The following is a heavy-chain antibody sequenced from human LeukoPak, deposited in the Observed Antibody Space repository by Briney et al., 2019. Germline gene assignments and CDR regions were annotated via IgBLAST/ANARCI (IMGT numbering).Heavy chain of an antibody. D-gene: IGHD6-19*01. J-gene: IGHJ4*02. V-gene: IGHV1-69*13. Sequence: PVKVSCKASGGTFSRYAISWVRQAPGQGLEWMGGIIPMFGIANYAQKFQGRVTITADESTSTAYMELSSLRSEDTAVYYCARDRPYTGGWRGFDYWGQGTLVTVSS. CDR1: GGTFSRYA. CDR2: IIPMFGIA. CDR3: ARDRPYTGGWRGFDY.